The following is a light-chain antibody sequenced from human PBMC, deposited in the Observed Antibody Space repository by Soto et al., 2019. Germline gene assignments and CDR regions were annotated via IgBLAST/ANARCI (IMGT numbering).Light chain of an antibody. Sequence: QSVLTQPPSVSGAPGQTVTISCTGSSSNIGAGNDVHWYQHLPGTAPKLLMYGNINRPSGVPDRFSGSKSGTSASLAITGLQAEDEADYYCQSYDSSLTGSVVFGGGTKLTVL. CDR3: QSYDSSLTGSVV. V-gene: IGLV1-40*01. CDR2: GNI. CDR1: SSNIGAGND. J-gene: IGLJ2*01.